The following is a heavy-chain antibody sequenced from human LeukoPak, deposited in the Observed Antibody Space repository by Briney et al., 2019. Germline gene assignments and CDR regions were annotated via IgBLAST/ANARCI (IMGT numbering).Heavy chain of an antibody. D-gene: IGHD3-22*01. J-gene: IGHJ4*02. V-gene: IGHV1-69*13. Sequence: VASLKVSCKAYGCTFSSYAISWVRQAPGQGLEWMGGIIPIFGTANYAQKFQGRVTITADESTSTAYMELSSLRSEDTAVYYCATYYYDSSGYYPYWGQGTLVTVSS. CDR2: IIPIFGTA. CDR3: ATYYYDSSGYYPY. CDR1: GCTFSSYA.